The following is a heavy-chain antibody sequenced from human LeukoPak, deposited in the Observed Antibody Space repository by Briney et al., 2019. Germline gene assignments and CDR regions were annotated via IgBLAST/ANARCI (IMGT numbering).Heavy chain of an antibody. V-gene: IGHV3-48*03. CDR3: ARSGSYSPYWFDP. Sequence: GGSLRLSCAASGFIFSNYAMQWVRQAPGKGLEWVSYISSSGSTIYYADSVKGRFTISRDNAKNSLYLQMNSLRAEDTAVYYCARSGSYSPYWFDPWGQGTLVTVSS. J-gene: IGHJ5*02. D-gene: IGHD1-26*01. CDR1: GFIFSNYA. CDR2: ISSSGSTI.